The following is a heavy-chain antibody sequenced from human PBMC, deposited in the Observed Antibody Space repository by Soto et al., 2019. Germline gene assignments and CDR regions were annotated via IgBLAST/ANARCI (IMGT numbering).Heavy chain of an antibody. Sequence: GGSLRLSCAASGFTFDDYAMHWVRQAPGKGLEWVSGISWNSGSIGYADSVKGRFTISRDNAKNSLYLQMNSLRAEDTALYYCAKDTEAVAGTNYYYYMDVWGKGTTVTVSS. D-gene: IGHD6-19*01. CDR1: GFTFDDYA. J-gene: IGHJ6*03. V-gene: IGHV3-9*01. CDR3: AKDTEAVAGTNYYYYMDV. CDR2: ISWNSGSI.